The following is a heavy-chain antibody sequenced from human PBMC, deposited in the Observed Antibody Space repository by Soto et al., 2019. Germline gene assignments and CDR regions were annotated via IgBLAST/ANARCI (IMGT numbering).Heavy chain of an antibody. CDR3: ARWGIVVVDSLYGFDP. D-gene: IGHD2-15*01. Sequence: QVQLQESGPGLVKPSQTLSLTCTVSGGSISSGDYYWSWIRQPPGKGLEWIGYIYYSGSTYYNPSLKSRVTIAVDTSKNQFSLKLSSVTAADTAVYYCARWGIVVVDSLYGFDPWGQGTLVTVSS. V-gene: IGHV4-30-4*01. CDR2: IYYSGST. J-gene: IGHJ5*02. CDR1: GGSISSGDYY.